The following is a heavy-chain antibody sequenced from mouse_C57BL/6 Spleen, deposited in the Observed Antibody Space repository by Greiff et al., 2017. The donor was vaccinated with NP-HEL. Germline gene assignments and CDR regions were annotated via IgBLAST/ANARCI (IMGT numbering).Heavy chain of an antibody. V-gene: IGHV10-3*01. CDR3: VRAYLEEAKDY. CDR2: IRCKSSNYAT. D-gene: IGHD2-10*01. Sequence: EVMLVESGGGLVQPKGSLKLSCAASGFTFNTYAMHWVRQAPGKGLEWVARIRCKSSNYATYYDDSVKDRFTISRDESQSMPYLTMNILKSEETAMYYCVRAYLEEAKDYWGQGTTVTVAT. J-gene: IGHJ4*01. CDR1: GFTFNTYA.